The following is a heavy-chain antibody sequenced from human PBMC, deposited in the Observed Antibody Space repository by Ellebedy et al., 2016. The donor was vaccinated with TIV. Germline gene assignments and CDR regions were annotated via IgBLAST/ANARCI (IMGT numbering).Heavy chain of an antibody. J-gene: IGHJ4*02. V-gene: IGHV3-23*01. Sequence: GESLKISCAASGFTFSSYAMSWVRQAPGKGLEWVSAISSSGGSTYYADSVKGRFTISRDNSKNTLYLQMNSLRAEDTAVYYCAKDQGRVSEQPDLFDYWGQGTLVTVSS. CDR1: GFTFSSYA. CDR3: AKDQGRVSEQPDLFDY. CDR2: ISSSGGST. D-gene: IGHD6-13*01.